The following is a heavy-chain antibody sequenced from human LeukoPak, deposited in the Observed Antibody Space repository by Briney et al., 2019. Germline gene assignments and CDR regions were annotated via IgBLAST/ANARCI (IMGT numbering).Heavy chain of an antibody. CDR3: AKAVDDYFFDY. V-gene: IGHV3-23*01. CDR1: GFTFNSYA. Sequence: GGSLRLSCAASGFTFNSYAMSWVRQAPGKGLEWVSDISDTGGGTYYADSVKGRFTISRDNSKNTLNLQMNSLRAEDTAVYYCAKAVDDYFFDYWGQGTLVTVSS. D-gene: IGHD2-21*02. J-gene: IGHJ4*02. CDR2: ISDTGGGT.